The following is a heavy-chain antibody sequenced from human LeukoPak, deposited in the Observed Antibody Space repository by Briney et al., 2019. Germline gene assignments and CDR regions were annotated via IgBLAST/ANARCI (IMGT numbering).Heavy chain of an antibody. V-gene: IGHV3-30*04. CDR2: ISYDGSNK. D-gene: IGHD5-24*01. J-gene: IGHJ4*02. CDR1: GFTFSSYE. Sequence: GGSLRLSCAASGFTFSSYEMNWVRQAPGKGLEWVTIISYDGSNKYYADYVKGRFTISRDNSKNTLYLQMNSLRAEDTAVYYCARNFRDGYNNSFDYWGQGTLVTVSS. CDR3: ARNFRDGYNNSFDY.